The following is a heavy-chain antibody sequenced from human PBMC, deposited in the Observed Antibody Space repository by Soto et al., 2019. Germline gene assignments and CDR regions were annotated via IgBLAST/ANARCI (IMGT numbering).Heavy chain of an antibody. V-gene: IGHV3-30*18. Sequence: LRLSCAASGFTFSSYGMHWVRQAPGKGLEWVTLISYDGGNKYYADSVKGRFSISRDNSRNTLYLQMNSLRAEDAAVYYCVKSLGFCSSSSCSRDYYYYYGMDVWGPGTMVTVSS. J-gene: IGHJ6*02. CDR3: VKSLGFCSSSSCSRDYYYYYGMDV. CDR2: ISYDGGNK. D-gene: IGHD2-2*01. CDR1: GFTFSSYG.